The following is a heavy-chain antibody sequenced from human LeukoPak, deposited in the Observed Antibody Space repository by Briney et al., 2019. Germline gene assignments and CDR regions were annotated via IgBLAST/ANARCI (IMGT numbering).Heavy chain of an antibody. V-gene: IGHV3-30*03. CDR3: AYWAGTVAAFNGPFDY. D-gene: IGHD2-15*01. CDR1: GFTFSSYG. CDR2: ISYDGSNK. Sequence: GGSLRLSCAASGFTFSSYGMHWVRQAPGKGLEWVAVISYDGSNKYYADSVKGRFTISRDNTKNSVYLQMNSLRVEETAVYYCAYWAGTVAAFNGPFDYWGRGTRVTVSS. J-gene: IGHJ4*02.